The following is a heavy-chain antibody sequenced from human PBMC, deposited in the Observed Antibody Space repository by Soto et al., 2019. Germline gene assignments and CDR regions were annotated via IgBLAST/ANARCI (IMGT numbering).Heavy chain of an antibody. CDR1: GFTFSSYG. CDR3: PRPAGSSSPAKDVLRSFDSLRDAFDI. Sequence: GGSLRLSCAASGFTFSSYGMHWVRQAPGKGLEWVAVIWYDGSNKYYADSVKGRFTISRDNSKNTLYMQMTSLRDKDKAVYYCPRPAGSSSPAKDVLRSFDSLRDAFDIWGQGTMVTVSS. D-gene: IGHD3-9*01. CDR2: IWYDGSNK. V-gene: IGHV3-33*01. J-gene: IGHJ3*02.